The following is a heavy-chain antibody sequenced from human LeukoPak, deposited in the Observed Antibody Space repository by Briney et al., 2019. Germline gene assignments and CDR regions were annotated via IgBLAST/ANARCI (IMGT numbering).Heavy chain of an antibody. J-gene: IGHJ4*02. CDR1: GGSISSHY. CDR2: IYISGST. D-gene: IGHD6-13*01. CDR3: ARSSSWPDFDY. Sequence: SETLSLTCTVSGGSISSHYWSWIRQPAGKGPEWIGRIYISGSTNYSPSLKSRVTMSVDTSKNQFSLKLSSVTAADTAIYYCARSSSWPDFDYWGQGTLVTVSS. V-gene: IGHV4-4*07.